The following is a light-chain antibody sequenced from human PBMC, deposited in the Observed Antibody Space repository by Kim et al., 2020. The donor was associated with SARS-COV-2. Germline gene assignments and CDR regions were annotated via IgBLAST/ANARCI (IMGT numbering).Light chain of an antibody. V-gene: IGLV3-21*04. CDR3: QVWDSSSDHPV. CDR2: YDS. J-gene: IGLJ3*02. CDR1: NIGSKS. Sequence: AQGRTARITWGGNNIGSKSVHWYQQKPGQAPVLVIYYDSDRPSGIPERFSGSNSGNTATLTISRVEAGDEADYYCQVWDSSSDHPVFGGGTKLTVL.